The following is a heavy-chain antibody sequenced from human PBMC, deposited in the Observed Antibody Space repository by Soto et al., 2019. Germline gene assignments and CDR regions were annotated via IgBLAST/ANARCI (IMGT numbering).Heavy chain of an antibody. Sequence: QVQLVESGGGVVQPGRSLTLSCVASGFALSNYGMHWVRQAPGKGLEWVAVIWYDGTTTYSADSVKGRFSISRDNSKNALFLQLSSLIAEDTAVYYCARNVGSSVSSRWFDTWGQGTLVTVSS. J-gene: IGHJ5*02. CDR3: ARNVGSSVSSRWFDT. CDR2: IWYDGTTT. CDR1: GFALSNYG. V-gene: IGHV3-33*01. D-gene: IGHD3-10*02.